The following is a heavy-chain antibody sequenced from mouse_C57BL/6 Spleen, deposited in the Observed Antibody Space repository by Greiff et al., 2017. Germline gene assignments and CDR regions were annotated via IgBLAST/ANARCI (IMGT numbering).Heavy chain of an antibody. J-gene: IGHJ2*01. D-gene: IGHD3-3*01. CDR3: TRRGGRREDYFDY. CDR2: IDPETGGT. CDR1: GYTFTDYE. V-gene: IGHV1-15*01. Sequence: QVQLKQSGAELVRPGASVTLSCKASGYTFTDYEMHWVKQTPVHGLEWIGAIDPETGGTAYNQKFKGKAILTADKSSSTAYMELRSLTSEDSAVYYCTRRGGRREDYFDYWGQGTTLTVSS.